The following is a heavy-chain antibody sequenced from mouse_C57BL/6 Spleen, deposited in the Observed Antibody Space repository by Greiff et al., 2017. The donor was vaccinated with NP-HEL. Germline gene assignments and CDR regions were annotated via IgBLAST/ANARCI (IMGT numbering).Heavy chain of an antibody. CDR2: IDPSDSYT. Sequence: QVQLQQPGAELVMPGASVKLSCKASGYTFTSYWMHWVKQRPGQGLEWIGEIDPSDSYTNYNQKFKGKSTLTVDKSSSTAYMQLSSLTSEDSAVYYCARWGDYGSSHFDDWGQGTTLTVSS. J-gene: IGHJ2*01. V-gene: IGHV1-69*01. CDR1: GYTFTSYW. D-gene: IGHD1-1*01. CDR3: ARWGDYGSSHFDD.